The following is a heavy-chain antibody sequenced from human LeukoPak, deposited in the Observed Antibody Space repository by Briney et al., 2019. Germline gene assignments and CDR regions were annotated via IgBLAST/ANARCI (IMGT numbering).Heavy chain of an antibody. V-gene: IGHV3-30*18. J-gene: IGHJ4*02. D-gene: IGHD3-10*01. CDR2: ISYDGSNK. CDR3: AKVPYGSGTRGGFDY. Sequence: QAGGSLRLSCAASGFTFSSYSMHWVRQAPGKGLEWVAFISYDGSNKYYADSVKGRFTISRDNSKNTLYLQMNSLRAEDTALYYCAKVPYGSGTRGGFDYWGQGTLVTVSS. CDR1: GFTFSSYS.